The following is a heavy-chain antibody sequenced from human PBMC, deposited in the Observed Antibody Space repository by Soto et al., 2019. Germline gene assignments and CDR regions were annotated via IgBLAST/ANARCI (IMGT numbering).Heavy chain of an antibody. CDR2: IYHSGST. CDR3: ARFSARTYYLDY. D-gene: IGHD1-1*01. CDR1: GYSISSGYY. J-gene: IGHJ4*02. Sequence: SETLSLTCAVSGYSISSGYYWGWIRQPPGKGLEWIGSIYHSGSTYYDPSLKSRVTIPAETSKNQFSLKLHSVTAPDTAVYYYARFSARTYYLDYWGQGTLVTVSS. V-gene: IGHV4-38-2*01.